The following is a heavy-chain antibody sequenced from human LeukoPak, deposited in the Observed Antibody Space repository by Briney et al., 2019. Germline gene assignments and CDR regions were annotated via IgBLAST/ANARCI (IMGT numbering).Heavy chain of an antibody. CDR2: INPNSGGT. CDR1: GYIFTDYY. Sequence: ASVKVSCKASGYIFTDYYMSWVRQAPGQGLEWMGWINPNSGGTNYAQKFQGRVTMTRDTSISTAYMELSRLRSDDTAVYYCARGTVYMDVWGKGTTVTISS. J-gene: IGHJ6*03. CDR3: ARGTVYMDV. D-gene: IGHD1-1*01. V-gene: IGHV1-2*02.